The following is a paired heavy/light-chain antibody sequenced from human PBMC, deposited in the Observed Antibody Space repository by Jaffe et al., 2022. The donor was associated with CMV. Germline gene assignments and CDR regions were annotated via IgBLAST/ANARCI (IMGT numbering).Heavy chain of an antibody. J-gene: IGHJ3*01. Sequence: QVQLVQSGAEVKKPGSSVKVSCKASGGSFNIYALHWVRQAPGRGLEWMGGIIPMLGTADYAQRFQGSVSITADKSTTTLYMELRSLGSEDTAVYYCTRGGRMLQPGAFDVWGQGTLVTVS. CDR2: IIPMLGTA. D-gene: IGHD5-18*01. CDR1: GGSFNIYA. CDR3: TRGGRMLQPGAFDV. V-gene: IGHV1-69*06.
Light chain of an antibody. V-gene: IGKV3-20*01. CDR1: QSVSSDY. CDR3: HQYVGSPYT. Sequence: EIVLTQSPGTLSLSPGERATLSCRASQSVSSDYLAWFQQRPGQAPRLLIYGASTRATDIPDRFSGSVSGTDFTLIIDRLEPEDFAMYFCHQYVGSPYTFGQGTRLEI. J-gene: IGKJ2*01. CDR2: GAS.